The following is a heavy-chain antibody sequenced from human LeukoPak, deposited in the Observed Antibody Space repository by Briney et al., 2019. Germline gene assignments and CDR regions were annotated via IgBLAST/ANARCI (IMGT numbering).Heavy chain of an antibody. D-gene: IGHD3-22*01. CDR1: GYTFTSYG. CDR2: INPNSGGT. J-gene: IGHJ3*02. Sequence: ASVKVSCKASGYTFTSYGISWVRQAPGQGLEWMGWINPNSGGTNYAQKFQGRVTMTRDTSISTAYMELSSVTAADTAVYYCAREVHYDSSGYYYHAFDIWGQGTMVTVSS. V-gene: IGHV1-2*02. CDR3: AREVHYDSSGYYYHAFDI.